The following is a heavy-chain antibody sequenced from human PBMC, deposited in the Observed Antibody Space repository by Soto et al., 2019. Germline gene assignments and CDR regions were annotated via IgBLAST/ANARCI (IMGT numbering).Heavy chain of an antibody. CDR1: GYTFTSYA. Sequence: ASVKVCCKASGYTFTSYAMHWVRQPPGQRLEWMGWINAGNGNTKYSQKFQGRVTSTRDTSASTAYMELSSLRSEDTAVYYCARGLIDCSGGSCYSLYYGMDVWGQGTTVTVSS. V-gene: IGHV1-3*01. J-gene: IGHJ6*02. CDR3: ARGLIDCSGGSCYSLYYGMDV. D-gene: IGHD2-15*01. CDR2: INAGNGNT.